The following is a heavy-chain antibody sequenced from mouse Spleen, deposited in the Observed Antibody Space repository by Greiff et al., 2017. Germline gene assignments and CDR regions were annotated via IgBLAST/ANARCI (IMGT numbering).Heavy chain of an antibody. D-gene: IGHD1-1*02. Sequence: QVQLQQPGAELVKPGASVKLSCKASGYTFTSYWMQWVKQRPGQGLEWIGEIDPSDSYTNYNQKFKGKATLTVDTSSSTAYMQLSSLTSEDSAVYYCARKVGDYWGQGTSVTVSS. CDR3: ARKVGDY. CDR2: IDPSDSYT. J-gene: IGHJ4*01. V-gene: IGHV1-50*01. CDR1: GYTFTSYW.